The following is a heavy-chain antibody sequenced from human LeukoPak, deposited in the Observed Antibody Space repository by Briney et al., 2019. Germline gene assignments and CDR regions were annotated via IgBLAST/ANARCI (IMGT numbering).Heavy chain of an antibody. CDR2: IYYSGST. Sequence: SETLSLTCTVSGGSISSSSYYWGWIRQPPGKGLEWIGYIYYSGSTNYNPSLKSRVTISVDTSKNQFSLKLSSVTAADTAVYYCARDQGYSGYWGQGTLVTVSS. J-gene: IGHJ4*02. CDR3: ARDQGYSGY. D-gene: IGHD5-12*01. CDR1: GGSISSSSYY. V-gene: IGHV4-61*01.